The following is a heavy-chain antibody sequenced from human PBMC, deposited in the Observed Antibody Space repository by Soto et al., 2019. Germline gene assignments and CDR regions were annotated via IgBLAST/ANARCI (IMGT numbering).Heavy chain of an antibody. Sequence: GASVKVSCKASGGTFSSYAISWVRQAPGQGLEWMGGIIPIFGTANYAQKFQGRVTITADESTSTAYMELSSLRSEDTAVYYCARGQQQLVVNYYYYGMDVWGQGTTVTVSS. V-gene: IGHV1-69*13. CDR1: GGTFSSYA. CDR2: IIPIFGTA. CDR3: ARGQQQLVVNYYYYGMDV. D-gene: IGHD6-13*01. J-gene: IGHJ6*02.